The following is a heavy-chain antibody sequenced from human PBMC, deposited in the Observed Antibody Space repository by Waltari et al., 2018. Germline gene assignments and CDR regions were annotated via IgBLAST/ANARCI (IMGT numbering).Heavy chain of an antibody. Sequence: QVQLQESGPGLVKPSETLSLTCTVSGRSISSYYWSWIRPPPGKGLEWIGYIYYSGSTNYNPSLKSRVTISVDTSKNQFSLKLSSVTAADTAVYYCARADGVPAHLWFDPWGQGTLVTVSS. V-gene: IGHV4-59*01. CDR2: IYYSGST. CDR3: ARADGVPAHLWFDP. D-gene: IGHD2-2*01. CDR1: GRSISSYY. J-gene: IGHJ5*02.